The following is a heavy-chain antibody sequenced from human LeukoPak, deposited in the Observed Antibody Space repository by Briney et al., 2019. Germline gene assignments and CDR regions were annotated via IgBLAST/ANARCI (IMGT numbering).Heavy chain of an antibody. J-gene: IGHJ4*02. Sequence: SETLSLTCTVSGYSISSGYYWGWIRQPPGKGLEWIGNIYPTGSTYYNPSLKSRVTISVDTSKNQFSLKLSSVTAADTALYYCARHAYATVTTPFDYWGQGTLVTVSS. CDR1: GYSISSGYY. D-gene: IGHD4-17*01. CDR3: ARHAYATVTTPFDY. V-gene: IGHV4-38-2*02. CDR2: IYPTGST.